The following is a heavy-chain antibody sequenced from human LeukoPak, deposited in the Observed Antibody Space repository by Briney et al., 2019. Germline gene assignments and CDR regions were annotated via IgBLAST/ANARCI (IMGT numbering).Heavy chain of an antibody. D-gene: IGHD3-16*02. CDR3: AREGYDYVWGSYRSGYFDY. J-gene: IGHJ4*02. V-gene: IGHV3-48*04. CDR2: ISSSSSTI. Sequence: GGSLRLSCAASGFTFSSYSMNWVRQAPGKGLEWVSYISSSSSTIYYADSVKGRFTISRDNAKNSLYLQMNSLRAEDTAVYYCAREGYDYVWGSYRSGYFDYWGQGTLVTVSS. CDR1: GFTFSSYS.